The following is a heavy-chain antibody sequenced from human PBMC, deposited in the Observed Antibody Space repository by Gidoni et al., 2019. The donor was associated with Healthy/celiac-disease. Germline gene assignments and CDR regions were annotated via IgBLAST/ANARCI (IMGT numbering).Heavy chain of an antibody. Sequence: QVQLQESGPGLVKPSETLSLTCTVSGGSISSYYWSWIRQPPGKGLEWIGYIYYSGSPNYNPSLKSRVTISVDTSKNQFSLKLSSVTAADTAVYYGARGRVGSTPLYYYYGMDVWGQGTTVTVSS. CDR1: GGSISSYY. CDR3: ARGRVGSTPLYYYYGMDV. D-gene: IGHD2-2*01. J-gene: IGHJ6*02. V-gene: IGHV4-59*01. CDR2: IYYSGSP.